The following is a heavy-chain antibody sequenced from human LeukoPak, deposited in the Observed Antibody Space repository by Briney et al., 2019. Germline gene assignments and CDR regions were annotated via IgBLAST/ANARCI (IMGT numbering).Heavy chain of an antibody. CDR1: GFTFSSYW. Sequence: GGSLRLSCAASGFTFSSYWMHWVRQAPGKGLVWVSRISSDGSSTSYADSVKGRFTISRDNAKNTLYLQMNSLRAEDTAVYYCASSEAAGDWFDPWGQGTLVTVSS. J-gene: IGHJ5*02. D-gene: IGHD6-25*01. V-gene: IGHV3-74*01. CDR2: ISSDGSST. CDR3: ASSEAAGDWFDP.